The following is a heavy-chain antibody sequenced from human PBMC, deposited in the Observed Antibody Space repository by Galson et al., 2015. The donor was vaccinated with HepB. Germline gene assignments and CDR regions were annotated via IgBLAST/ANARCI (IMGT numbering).Heavy chain of an antibody. CDR1: GYSFTSYW. D-gene: IGHD3-16*02. Sequence: QSGAEVKKPGESLKISCKGSGYSFTSYWIGWVRQMPGKGLEWMGIIYPGDSDTRYSPSFQGQVTISADKSISTAYLQWSSLKASDTAMYYCARTGYYDYIWGSYRYTNAFDIWGQGTMVTVSS. J-gene: IGHJ3*02. V-gene: IGHV5-51*03. CDR3: ARTGYYDYIWGSYRYTNAFDI. CDR2: IYPGDSDT.